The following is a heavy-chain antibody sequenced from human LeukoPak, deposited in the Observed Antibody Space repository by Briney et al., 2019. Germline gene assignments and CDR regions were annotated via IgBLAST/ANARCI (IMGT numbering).Heavy chain of an antibody. J-gene: IGHJ3*02. CDR2: IRSSSSTI. Sequence: GGSLRLSCEASGFTFSNYSMNWVRQAPGRGLEWVSYIRSSSSTIYYADSVKGRFTISRDNAKNSLYLQMNSLRAEDTAVYYCARAKRNGFDIWGQGTMVTVSS. CDR3: ARAKRNGFDI. V-gene: IGHV3-48*01. CDR1: GFTFSNYS.